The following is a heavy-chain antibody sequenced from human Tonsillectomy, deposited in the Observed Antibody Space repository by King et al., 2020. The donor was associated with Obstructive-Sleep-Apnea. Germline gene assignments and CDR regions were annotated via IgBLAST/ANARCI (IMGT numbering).Heavy chain of an antibody. V-gene: IGHV1-69*01. J-gene: IGHJ6*02. CDR2: IIPIFGTA. D-gene: IGHD1-1*01. CDR1: GGTFSSYA. CDR3: AGKSGRLERNYYYYYGMDV. Sequence: QLVQSGAEVKKPGSSVKVSCKASGGTFSSYAISWVRQAPGQGLEWMGGIIPIFGTANYAQKFQGRVTITADESTSTAYMELSSLRSEDTAVYYCAGKSGRLERNYYYYYGMDVWGQGTTVTVSS.